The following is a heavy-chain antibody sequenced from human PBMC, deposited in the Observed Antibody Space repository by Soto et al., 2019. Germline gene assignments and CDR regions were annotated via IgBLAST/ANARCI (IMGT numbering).Heavy chain of an antibody. Sequence: SETLSLTCTVSGGSISSYYWSWIRQPPGKGLEWIGYIYYSGSTNYNPSLKSRVTISVDTSKNQFSLKLSSVTAADTAVYYCARAEDIVVVPAAIYAFDIWGQGTMVTVSS. CDR2: IYYSGST. CDR1: GGSISSYY. J-gene: IGHJ3*02. D-gene: IGHD2-2*01. CDR3: ARAEDIVVVPAAIYAFDI. V-gene: IGHV4-59*01.